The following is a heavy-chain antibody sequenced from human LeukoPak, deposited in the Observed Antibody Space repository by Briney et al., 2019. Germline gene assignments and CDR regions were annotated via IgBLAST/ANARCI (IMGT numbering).Heavy chain of an antibody. Sequence: GESLKISCKGSGYSFTSYWIGWARQMPGKGLEWMGIIYPGDSDTRYSPSFQGQVTISADKSTSTAYLQWSSLKASDTAMYYCARHRYCSGGSCYSDYWGQGTLVTVSS. CDR2: IYPGDSDT. V-gene: IGHV5-51*01. CDR1: GYSFTSYW. CDR3: ARHRYCSGGSCYSDY. D-gene: IGHD2-15*01. J-gene: IGHJ4*02.